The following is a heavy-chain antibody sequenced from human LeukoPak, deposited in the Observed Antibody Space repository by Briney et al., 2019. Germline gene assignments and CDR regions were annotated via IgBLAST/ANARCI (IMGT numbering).Heavy chain of an antibody. D-gene: IGHD4/OR15-4a*01. Sequence: GASVKVSCKTSGYTFTNYGISWVRQAPGQGLEWMGWISAYDGNIKYAQKFQGRVTMTTDTSTSTVYMELRSLRSDDTAVYYCARMGDYHLVSFFDYWGQGTLVTVSS. J-gene: IGHJ4*02. CDR1: GYTFTNYG. CDR3: ARMGDYHLVSFFDY. V-gene: IGHV1-18*01. CDR2: ISAYDGNI.